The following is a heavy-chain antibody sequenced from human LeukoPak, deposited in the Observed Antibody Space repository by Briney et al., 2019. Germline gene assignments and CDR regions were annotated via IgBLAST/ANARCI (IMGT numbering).Heavy chain of an antibody. CDR3: TSSSPNYGSGSYYNY. CDR2: IFGGGGT. J-gene: IGHJ4*02. CDR1: GFSVSRNF. D-gene: IGHD3-10*01. V-gene: IGHV3-53*01. Sequence: GGSLRLSCAASGFSVSRNFMTWVRQAPGKGLEWVSLIFGGGGTYYPDSAKGRFTISRDNSRNTLYLQMNSLRAEDTAMYYCTSSSPNYGSGSYYNYWGQGTLVTVSP.